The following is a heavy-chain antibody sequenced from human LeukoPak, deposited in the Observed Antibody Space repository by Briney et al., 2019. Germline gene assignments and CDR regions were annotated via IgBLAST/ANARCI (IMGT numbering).Heavy chain of an antibody. CDR3: ARDRDGYNLDAFDI. V-gene: IGHV4-30-4*08. D-gene: IGHD5-24*01. Sequence: PSETLSLTCTVSGGSISVGTYYWSWIRQPPGKGLEWIGYIYYSGSTYYHPSLKSRVSISVDTSKNQFSLKLSSVTAADTAVYYCARDRDGYNLDAFDIWGQGTMDTVSS. CDR2: IYYSGST. CDR1: GGSISVGTYY. J-gene: IGHJ3*02.